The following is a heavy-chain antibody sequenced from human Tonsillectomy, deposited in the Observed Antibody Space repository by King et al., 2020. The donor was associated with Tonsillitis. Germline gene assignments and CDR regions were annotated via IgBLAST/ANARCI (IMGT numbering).Heavy chain of an antibody. D-gene: IGHD6-13*01. V-gene: IGHV3-74*01. CDR1: GFTFSSCW. Sequence: EVQLVESGGGLVQPGGSLRLSCAASGFTFSSCWMHWVRQAPGKGLVWVSRINSDGSSTSYADSVKGRFTISRDNAKNTLYLQMNSLRAEDTAVYYCARDLGVGFIAAAFDYWGQGTLVTVSS. J-gene: IGHJ4*02. CDR3: ARDLGVGFIAAAFDY. CDR2: INSDGSST.